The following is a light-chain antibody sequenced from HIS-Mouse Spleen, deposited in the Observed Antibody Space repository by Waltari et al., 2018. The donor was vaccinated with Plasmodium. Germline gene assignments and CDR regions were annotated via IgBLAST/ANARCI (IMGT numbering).Light chain of an antibody. V-gene: IGKV1-8*01. CDR1: QGISSY. CDR2: AAS. J-gene: IGKJ4*01. Sequence: AIRMTQSPSSFSASTGDRVPITCRASQGISSYLDWYQQKPGKAPKLLIYAASTLQSGVPSRFSGSGSGTDFTLTISCLQSEDFATYYCQQYYSYPLTFGGGTEVEIK. CDR3: QQYYSYPLT.